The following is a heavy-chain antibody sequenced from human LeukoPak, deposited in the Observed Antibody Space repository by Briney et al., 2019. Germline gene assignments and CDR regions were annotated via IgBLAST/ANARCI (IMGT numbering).Heavy chain of an antibody. V-gene: IGHV3-23*01. CDR3: AKGGSGYFADL. CDR1: GFIFNNYG. D-gene: IGHD3-22*01. Sequence: GSLRIFLGASGFIFNNYGLVWGRQASGKGVPWVSAISNDGGGTTYADFVKGRFTISRDNSKNTLFLQMSSLRAEDTALYYCAKGGSGYFADLWGQGTLVTVSS. CDR2: ISNDGGGT. J-gene: IGHJ5*02.